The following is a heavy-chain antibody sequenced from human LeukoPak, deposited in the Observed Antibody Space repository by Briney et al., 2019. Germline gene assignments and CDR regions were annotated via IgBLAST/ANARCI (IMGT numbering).Heavy chain of an antibody. J-gene: IGHJ6*02. Sequence: GGSLRLSCAASGFTFSSYAMHWVRQAPGKGLEWVAVISYDGSNKYYADSVKGRFTISRDNSKNTLYLQMNSLRAEDTAVYYCASVGSSSWYVGFYYYYGMDVWGQGTTVTVSS. CDR1: GFTFSSYA. CDR2: ISYDGSNK. V-gene: IGHV3-30-3*01. D-gene: IGHD6-13*01. CDR3: ASVGSSSWYVGFYYYYGMDV.